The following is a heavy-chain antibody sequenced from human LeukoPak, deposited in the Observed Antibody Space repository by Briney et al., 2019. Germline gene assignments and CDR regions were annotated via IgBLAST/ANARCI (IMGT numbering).Heavy chain of an antibody. Sequence: ASVKVSCKASGYTFTSYGISWVRQAPGQGLEWMGGISAYNGNTNYAQKLQGRVTMTTDTSTSTAYMELRSLRSDDTAVYYCARGYDILTGQEHTSFDYWGQGTLVTVSS. CDR1: GYTFTSYG. V-gene: IGHV1-18*01. J-gene: IGHJ4*02. CDR2: ISAYNGNT. D-gene: IGHD3-9*01. CDR3: ARGYDILTGQEHTSFDY.